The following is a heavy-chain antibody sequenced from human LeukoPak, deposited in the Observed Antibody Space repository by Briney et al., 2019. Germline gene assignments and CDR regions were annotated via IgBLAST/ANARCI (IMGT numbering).Heavy chain of an antibody. Sequence: PSETLSLTCAVYGGSFSGYYWSWIRQPPGKGLEWIGEINHSGSTNYNPSLKSRVTISVDTSKNQLSLKLSSVTAADTAVYYCARGPRIAAAGQNYYYNGMDVWGQGTTVTVSS. CDR2: INHSGST. V-gene: IGHV4-34*01. J-gene: IGHJ6*02. D-gene: IGHD6-13*01. CDR3: ARGPRIAAAGQNYYYNGMDV. CDR1: GGSFSGYY.